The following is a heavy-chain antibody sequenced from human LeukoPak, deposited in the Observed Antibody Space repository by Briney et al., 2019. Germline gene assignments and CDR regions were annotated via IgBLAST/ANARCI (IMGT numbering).Heavy chain of an antibody. J-gene: IGHJ4*02. CDR2: ISGSGGST. V-gene: IGHV3-23*01. CDR3: AKDYYYDSSCYNYFDY. Sequence: PGGSLRLSCAASGFTFSSYAMSWVTQAPGKGLEWVSAISGSGGSTYDADFVKGRFTISRDNSKNTLYLQMNSLRAEDTAVYYCAKDYYYDSSCYNYFDYWGQGTLVTVSS. CDR1: GFTFSSYA. D-gene: IGHD3-22*01.